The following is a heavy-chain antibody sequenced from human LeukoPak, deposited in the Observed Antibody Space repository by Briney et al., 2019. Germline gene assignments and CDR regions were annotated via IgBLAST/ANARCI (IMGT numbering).Heavy chain of an antibody. D-gene: IGHD4-17*01. Sequence: GGSLRLSCEASGFTFTTYSMTWVRQAPGKGLEWVSIISSGSSAIFSADALKGRFTISRDDAKNLLYLDMNSLRAEDTAVYYCARGHTAVTRHFDFWGQGTMVTVSS. V-gene: IGHV3-21*01. CDR3: ARGHTAVTRHFDF. CDR2: ISSGSSAI. CDR1: GFTFTTYS. J-gene: IGHJ3*01.